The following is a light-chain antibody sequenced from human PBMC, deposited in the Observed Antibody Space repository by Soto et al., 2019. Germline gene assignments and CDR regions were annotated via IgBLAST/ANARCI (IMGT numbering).Light chain of an antibody. CDR3: QQFSSYPLT. CDR1: QSISDT. V-gene: IGKV3-15*01. J-gene: IGKJ4*01. Sequence: EIVMTQSPATLSVSPGGRATLSCRASQSISDTLAWYQQKPGQAPRLLIYSASRGATGFPARFSGSGSGTDFTLTISRLEPEDFAVYYCQQFSSYPLTFGGGTKVDIK. CDR2: SAS.